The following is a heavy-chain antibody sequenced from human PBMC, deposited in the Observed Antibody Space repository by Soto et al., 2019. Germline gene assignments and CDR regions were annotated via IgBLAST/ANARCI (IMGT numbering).Heavy chain of an antibody. D-gene: IGHD1-1*01. V-gene: IGHV3-30*18. J-gene: IGHJ6*02. CDR2: ISYDGSKK. CDR1: GFIFSNYG. Sequence: QVQLVESGGGVVQPGRSLRLSCAASGFIFSNYGIHWVRQAPGKGLEWVALISYDGSKKYYADSVKGRFTISRDNSKNSLFLQMDSLRAEDTAVYYCAKNREWNWNWNPNDHYGMDVWGHGTTVTVSS. CDR3: AKNREWNWNWNPNDHYGMDV.